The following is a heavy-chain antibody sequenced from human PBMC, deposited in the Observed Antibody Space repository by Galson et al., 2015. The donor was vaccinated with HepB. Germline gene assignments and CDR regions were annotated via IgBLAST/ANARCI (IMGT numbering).Heavy chain of an antibody. D-gene: IGHD3-22*01. V-gene: IGHV3-23*01. CDR1: GFTFSSYA. CDR3: AKDYYDSSGYTFDY. J-gene: IGHJ4*02. CDR2: ISGSGDRT. Sequence: SLILSCAASGFTFSSYAMSWVRQAPGKGLDWVTLISGSGDRTYYADSVKGRFIISRDNSKNTLYLQMNSLRAEDTAVYYCAKDYYDSSGYTFDYWGQGTLVTVSS.